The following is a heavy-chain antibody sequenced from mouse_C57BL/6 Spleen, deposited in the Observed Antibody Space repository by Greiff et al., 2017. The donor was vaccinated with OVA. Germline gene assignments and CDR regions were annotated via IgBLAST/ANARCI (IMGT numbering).Heavy chain of an antibody. Sequence: QVQLQQPGTELVKPGASVKLSCKASPHPPTIYWMHWVKQRPGQGLEWICNINPSNGGTNYNEKFKSKATLTVDKSSSTAYMQLSSLTSEDSAVYYCARENPAYYSNFDDWGQGTTLTVSS. V-gene: IGHV1-53*01. CDR3: ARENPAYYSNFDD. D-gene: IGHD2-5*01. CDR2: INPSNGGT. CDR1: PHPPTIYW. J-gene: IGHJ2*01.